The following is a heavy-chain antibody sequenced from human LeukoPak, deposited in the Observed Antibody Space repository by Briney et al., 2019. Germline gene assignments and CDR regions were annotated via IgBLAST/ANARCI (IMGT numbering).Heavy chain of an antibody. V-gene: IGHV1-8*01. D-gene: IGHD2-2*01. Sequence: GASVKVFCKASGYTFTSYDINWVRQATGQGLEWMGWMNPNSGNTGYAQKFQGRVTMIRNTSISTAYMELSSLRSEDTAVYYCARRAALSRPKLTSHCDYWGQGTLVTVSS. CDR3: ARRAALSRPKLTSHCDY. CDR2: MNPNSGNT. CDR1: GYTFTSYD. J-gene: IGHJ4*02.